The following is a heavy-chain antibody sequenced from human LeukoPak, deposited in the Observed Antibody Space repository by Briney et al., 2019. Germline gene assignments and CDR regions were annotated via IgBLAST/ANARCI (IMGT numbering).Heavy chain of an antibody. CDR1: GGTFSSYA. Sequence: ASVKVSCKASGGTFSSYAISWVRQAPGQGLEWMGGIIPIFGTANYAQKFQGRVTITADESTSTAYMELSSLRSEDTAVYYCARDSGVYCSSTSCDFLWGQGTLVTVSS. CDR3: ARDSGVYCSSTSCDFL. CDR2: IIPIFGTA. D-gene: IGHD2-2*01. V-gene: IGHV1-69*01. J-gene: IGHJ4*02.